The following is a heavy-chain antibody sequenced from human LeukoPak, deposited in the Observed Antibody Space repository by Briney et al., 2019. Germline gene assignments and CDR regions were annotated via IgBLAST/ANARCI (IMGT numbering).Heavy chain of an antibody. CDR1: GFTFSNYW. Sequence: PGGSLRLSCAASGFTFSNYWMHWVRQAPGKGLVWVSRINSDGSSTTSADSVKGRFTISRDNAKNTLYLQMNSLRAEGTAVYYCAKRGATVIDYWGQGTLVTVSS. CDR2: INSDGSST. J-gene: IGHJ4*02. CDR3: AKRGATVIDY. V-gene: IGHV3-74*01. D-gene: IGHD4-17*01.